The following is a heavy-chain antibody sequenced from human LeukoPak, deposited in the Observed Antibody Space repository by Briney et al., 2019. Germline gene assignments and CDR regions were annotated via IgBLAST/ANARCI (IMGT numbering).Heavy chain of an antibody. CDR1: GFTVSSNY. J-gene: IGHJ3*02. D-gene: IGHD2-2*01. Sequence: GGSLRLSCAASGFTVSSNYMSWVRQAPGKGLEWVSVIYSGGSTYYADSVKGRFTISRDNSRNTLYLQMNSLRAEDTAVYYCARASVVVPAAMEGDAFDIWGQGTMVTVSS. CDR2: IYSGGST. CDR3: ARASVVVPAAMEGDAFDI. V-gene: IGHV3-66*01.